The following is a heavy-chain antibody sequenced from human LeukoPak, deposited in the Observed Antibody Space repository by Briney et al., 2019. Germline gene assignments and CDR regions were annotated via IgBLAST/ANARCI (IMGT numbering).Heavy chain of an antibody. D-gene: IGHD4-23*01. CDR3: ARDPTTVVTLPCYFDF. CDR2: INDRGRT. CDR1: GGSFSGYH. J-gene: IGHJ4*02. Sequence: SETLSLTCAVHGGSFSGYHWNWIRQSPEKGLEWIREINDRGRTNYNPSLKSRVTLSVDTSRKQFSLRLSAVTAADTAIYYCARDPTTVVTLPCYFDFWGQGTLVTVSS. V-gene: IGHV4-34*01.